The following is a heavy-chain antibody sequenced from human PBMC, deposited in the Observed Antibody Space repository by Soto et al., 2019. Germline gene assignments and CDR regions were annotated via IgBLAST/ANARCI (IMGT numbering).Heavy chain of an antibody. Sequence: SVKVSCKASGGTFSSYAISWVRQAPGQGLEWMGGIIPIFGTANYAQKFQGRVTITADESTSTAYMELSSLRSEDTAVYYCARLYSSSWYSKYYFDYWGQGTLVTVSS. V-gene: IGHV1-69*13. CDR2: IIPIFGTA. CDR1: GGTFSSYA. J-gene: IGHJ4*02. D-gene: IGHD6-13*01. CDR3: ARLYSSSWYSKYYFDY.